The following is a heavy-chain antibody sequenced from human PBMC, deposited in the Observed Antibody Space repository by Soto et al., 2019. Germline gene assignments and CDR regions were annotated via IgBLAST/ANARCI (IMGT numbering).Heavy chain of an antibody. V-gene: IGHV3-30*18. Sequence: GGSLRLSCAASGFTFSSYSMNWVRQAPGKGLEWVAVITYDGSNKYYADSVKGRFTISRDNSKNTLYLQMNSLRAEDTAVYYCAKDEFDPWGQGTLVTVSS. CDR3: AKDEFDP. CDR2: ITYDGSNK. CDR1: GFTFSSYS. J-gene: IGHJ5*02.